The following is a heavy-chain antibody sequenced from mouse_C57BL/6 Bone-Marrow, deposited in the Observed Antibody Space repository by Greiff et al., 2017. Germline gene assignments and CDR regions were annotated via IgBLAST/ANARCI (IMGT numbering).Heavy chain of an antibody. Sequence: QVQLQQSGAELARPGASVKLSCKASGYTFTSYGISWVKQRTGQGLEWIGEIYPRSGNTYYNEKFKGKATLTADKSSSTAYMELRSLTSEDSAVYFCAISGCSYGGCFDVWGTGTTVTVSS. CDR1: GYTFTSYG. CDR3: AISGCSYGGCFDV. V-gene: IGHV1-81*01. CDR2: IYPRSGNT. D-gene: IGHD2-12*01. J-gene: IGHJ1*03.